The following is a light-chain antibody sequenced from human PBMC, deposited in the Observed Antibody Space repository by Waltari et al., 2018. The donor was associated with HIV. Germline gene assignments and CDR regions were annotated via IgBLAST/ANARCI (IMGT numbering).Light chain of an antibody. Sequence: QPVLTQSSSASASLGSSVKLTCTLSSGHRSYIIAWHQQQPGKAPRYLMKLEGSGSNNKWCGIPDRFSGSRSGAERYLTISNLQAEDEADYYCETWDSNTHKVVFGGGTKLTVL. CDR2: LEGSGSN. J-gene: IGLJ2*01. CDR3: ETWDSNTHKVV. V-gene: IGLV4-60*03. CDR1: SGHRSYI.